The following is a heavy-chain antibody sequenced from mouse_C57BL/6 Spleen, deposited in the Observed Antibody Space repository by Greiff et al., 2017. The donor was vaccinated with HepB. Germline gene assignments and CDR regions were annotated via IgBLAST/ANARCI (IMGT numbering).Heavy chain of an antibody. CDR2: IDPSDSYT. J-gene: IGHJ1*03. V-gene: IGHV1-50*01. CDR1: GYTFTSYW. CDR3: ARRGGSYYWYFDV. D-gene: IGHD1-1*01. Sequence: QVQLQQPGAELVKPGASVKLSCKASGYTFTSYWMQWVKQRPGQGLEWIGEIDPSDSYTNYNQKFKGKATLTVDTSSSTAYMQLSSLTSEDSAVYYCARRGGSYYWYFDVWGTGTTVTVSS.